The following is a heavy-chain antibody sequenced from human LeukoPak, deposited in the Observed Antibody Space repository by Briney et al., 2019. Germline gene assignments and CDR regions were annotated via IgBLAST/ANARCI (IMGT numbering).Heavy chain of an antibody. CDR2: ISCSGGST. J-gene: IGHJ6*03. CDR3: AKGGVYNPDIYMDV. Sequence: GGSLRLSCAASGFTFSSYAMSWVRQAPGKGLEGVSAISCSGGSTYYADSVKGRFTISSDNSKNTLYLQINSLRADDTAVYYFAKGGVYNPDIYMDVWGKGTTVTVSS. V-gene: IGHV3-23*01. D-gene: IGHD1-1*01. CDR1: GFTFSSYA.